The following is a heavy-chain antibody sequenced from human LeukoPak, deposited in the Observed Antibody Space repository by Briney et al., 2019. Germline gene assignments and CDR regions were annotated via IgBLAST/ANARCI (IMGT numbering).Heavy chain of an antibody. V-gene: IGHV3-30*03. D-gene: IGHD5-24*01. Sequence: QPGRSLRLSCAASGFTFSSYGMHWVRQAPGKGLEWVAVISYDGSNKYYADSVKGRFTISRDNSKNTLYLRMNSLRAEDTAVYYCARASNPWLQLSWGQGTLVTVSS. CDR3: ARASNPWLQLS. J-gene: IGHJ4*02. CDR1: GFTFSSYG. CDR2: ISYDGSNK.